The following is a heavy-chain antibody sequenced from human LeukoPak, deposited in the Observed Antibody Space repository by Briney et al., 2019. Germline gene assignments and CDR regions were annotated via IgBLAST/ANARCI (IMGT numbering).Heavy chain of an antibody. CDR2: IYYSGST. J-gene: IGHJ4*02. CDR3: ARERLGLGIAAAGRGDY. D-gene: IGHD6-13*01. Sequence: SETLSLTCTVSGGSISSSSYYWGWIRQPPGKGLEWIGSIYYSGSTYYNPSLKSRVTISVDTSKNQFSLKLSSVTAADTAVYYCARERLGLGIAAAGRGDYWGQGTLVTVSS. V-gene: IGHV4-39*07. CDR1: GGSISSSSYY.